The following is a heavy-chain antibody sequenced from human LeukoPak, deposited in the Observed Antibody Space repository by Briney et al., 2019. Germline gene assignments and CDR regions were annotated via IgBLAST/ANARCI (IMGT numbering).Heavy chain of an antibody. CDR2: IYPGDSDT. Sequence: GESLKISCKASIFSFTNYWIAWVRQTPGQGLEWMGSIYPGDSDTRYNPSFQGQVTISADKSIKTAYLQWSSLKASDTAIYYCARRGGGSTGGFYFDYWGQGSLVTVSS. V-gene: IGHV5-51*01. D-gene: IGHD1-1*01. CDR1: IFSFTNYW. CDR3: ARRGGGSTGGFYFDY. J-gene: IGHJ4*02.